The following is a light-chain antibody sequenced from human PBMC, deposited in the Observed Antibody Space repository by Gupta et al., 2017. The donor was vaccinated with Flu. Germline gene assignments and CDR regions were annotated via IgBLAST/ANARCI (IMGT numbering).Light chain of an antibody. J-gene: IGKJ4*01. CDR2: DAS. Sequence: VVMTPSPALLSVSPGERATLSCRASRSITNNLAWYQQKPGQAPRLLIYDASTRASGIPVRFSGSGSGTEFTLTISSLQSEDFAIYFCQQYNDWPPLTFGGGTRVDVK. V-gene: IGKV3-15*01. CDR1: RSITNN. CDR3: QQYNDWPPLT.